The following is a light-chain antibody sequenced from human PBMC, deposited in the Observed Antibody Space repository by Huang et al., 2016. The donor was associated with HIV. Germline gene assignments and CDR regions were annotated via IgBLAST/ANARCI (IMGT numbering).Light chain of an antibody. Sequence: EIVMTQSPATLSVSPGERATLSCRASQSVSSNLAWYQPKPGQGPRLLIYCAYPRATGIPARFSGSGSGTEFTLTISSLQSEDFAVYYCQQYNNWPPWTFGQGTKVEIK. CDR3: QQYNNWPPWT. CDR2: CAY. CDR1: QSVSSN. V-gene: IGKV3-15*01. J-gene: IGKJ1*01.